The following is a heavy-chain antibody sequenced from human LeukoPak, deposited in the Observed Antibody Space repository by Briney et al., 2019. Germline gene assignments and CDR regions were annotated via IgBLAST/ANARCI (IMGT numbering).Heavy chain of an antibody. V-gene: IGHV4-34*01. Sequence: SETLSLTCALYGGSFSGDFWSWIRQPPGKGLEWIGEINRSGSTNYNPSLKSRVTISVDTSKNQFSLELSSVTAADTAVYYCARGPSRRLQDAFDIWGQGTMDTVSS. J-gene: IGHJ3*02. CDR2: INRSGST. CDR1: GGSFSGDF. CDR3: ARGPSRRLQDAFDI.